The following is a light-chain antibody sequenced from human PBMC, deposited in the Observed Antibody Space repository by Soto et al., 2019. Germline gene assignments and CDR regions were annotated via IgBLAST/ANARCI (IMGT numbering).Light chain of an antibody. V-gene: IGKV2-28*01. CDR1: QSLLYSNGFNY. Sequence: DIVMTQSPLSLPVTPGEPASISCRSSQSLLYSNGFNYLDWYLQRPGQSPQLLIYLGSNRASGVPDRFSGSGSGTDFTLKISRVEDDDVGVYYCMQALQSRTFGQGTKVEIK. CDR2: LGS. J-gene: IGKJ1*01. CDR3: MQALQSRT.